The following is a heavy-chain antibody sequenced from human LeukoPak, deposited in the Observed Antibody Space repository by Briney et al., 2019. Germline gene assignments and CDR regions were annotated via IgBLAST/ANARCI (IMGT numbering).Heavy chain of an antibody. Sequence: SETLSLTCTVSNYSISTDYYWGWIRQPPGKGLEWIGTMYHSGSTYYNPSLKSRVTISVDTSKNQFSLKLSSVTAADTAVYYCARDSDSGYDYWGQGTLVTVSS. CDR3: ARDSDSGYDY. D-gene: IGHD5-12*01. J-gene: IGHJ4*02. CDR1: NYSISTDYY. V-gene: IGHV4-38-2*02. CDR2: MYHSGST.